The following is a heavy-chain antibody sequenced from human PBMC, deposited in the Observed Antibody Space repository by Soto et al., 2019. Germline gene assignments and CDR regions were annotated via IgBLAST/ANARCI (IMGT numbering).Heavy chain of an antibody. D-gene: IGHD4-17*01. CDR3: VRGGYGDYLHV. CDR1: GYTFTGYY. V-gene: IGHV1-2*02. CDR2: INPISGAT. Sequence: QVQLVQSGAEVKKPGASVKVSCKTSGYTFTGYYMHWVRQAPGQGLEWMAWINPISGATKYAQKFQGRVTVTRATSISSTYMELSSLRSDDTAVYFCVRGGYGDYLHVWGQGTLVTVSS. J-gene: IGHJ1*01.